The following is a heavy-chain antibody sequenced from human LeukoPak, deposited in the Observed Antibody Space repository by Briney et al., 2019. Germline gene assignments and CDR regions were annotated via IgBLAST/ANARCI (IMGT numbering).Heavy chain of an antibody. Sequence: SETLSLTCAVYDGSFSGYYWSWIRQPPGKGLEWIGEINHSGSTNYNPSLKSRVTISVDTSKNQFSLKLSSVTAADTAVYYCARDRYYGSGSYYYYYGMEVWGQGTTVTVSS. CDR1: DGSFSGYY. J-gene: IGHJ6*02. V-gene: IGHV4-34*01. CDR2: INHSGST. D-gene: IGHD3-10*01. CDR3: ARDRYYGSGSYYYYYGMEV.